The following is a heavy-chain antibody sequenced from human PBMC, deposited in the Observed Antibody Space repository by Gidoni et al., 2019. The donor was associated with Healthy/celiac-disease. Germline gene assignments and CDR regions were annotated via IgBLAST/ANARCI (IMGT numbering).Heavy chain of an antibody. CDR1: GFTFSSYS. D-gene: IGHD3-22*01. V-gene: IGHV3-30*03. CDR3: ARDPTHYYDSSGTLDV. CDR2: ISYDGSKK. J-gene: IGHJ6*02. Sequence: QVQLVESGGGVVQPGRSLRLSCAASGFTFSSYSTHWVRQAPGKGLEWVAGISYDGSKKYYADYVKGRFTISRDNSKNTLYLQMNSLRAEDTAVYYCARDPTHYYDSSGTLDVWGQGTTVTLSS.